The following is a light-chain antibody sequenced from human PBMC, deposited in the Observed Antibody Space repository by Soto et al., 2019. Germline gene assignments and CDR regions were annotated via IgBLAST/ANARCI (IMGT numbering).Light chain of an antibody. Sequence: MGLTQCAASLSLSPGERATLSCRASQSFRSSYLAWYQQKPGQTPRLLXXGGXSRATGILERFSGSGSGRDFTLTISRLKPEEFAVYYCQQYGRSLVCTFGQGTKVDI. CDR2: GGX. J-gene: IGKJ1*01. V-gene: IGKV3-20*01. CDR1: QSFRSSY. CDR3: QQYGRSLVCT.